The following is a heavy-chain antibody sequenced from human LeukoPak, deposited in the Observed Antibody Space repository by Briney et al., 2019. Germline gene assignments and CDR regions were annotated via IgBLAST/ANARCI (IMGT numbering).Heavy chain of an antibody. V-gene: IGHV3-11*01. CDR2: ISSSGSTI. Sequence: GRSLRLSCAASGFTFSDYYMSWIRQAPGKGLEWVSYISSSGSTIYYADSVKGRFTISRDNAKNSLYLQMNSLRAEDTAVYYCAGRLVLGTKYYFDYWGQGTLVTVSS. CDR1: GFTFSDYY. CDR3: AGRLVLGTKYYFDY. J-gene: IGHJ4*02. D-gene: IGHD6-19*01.